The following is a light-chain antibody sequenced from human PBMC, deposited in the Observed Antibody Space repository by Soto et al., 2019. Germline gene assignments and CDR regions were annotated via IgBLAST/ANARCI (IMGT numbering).Light chain of an antibody. CDR2: RAS. Sequence: PASLRFYVRETFTLSCTASQTLSAKFAWYQHKPGQAPRLLIFRASTRAAGVPSRFSARGSGTDFTLTISGLEPEDFAVYYCHQHSNWPPYTFGQGTKVAIK. J-gene: IGKJ1*01. CDR1: QTLSAK. V-gene: IGKV3-11*01. CDR3: HQHSNWPPYT.